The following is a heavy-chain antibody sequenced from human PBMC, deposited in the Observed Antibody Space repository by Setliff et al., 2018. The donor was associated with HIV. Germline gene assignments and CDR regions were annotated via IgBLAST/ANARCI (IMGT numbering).Heavy chain of an antibody. Sequence: SETLSLTCTVTGGSIINSNYYWGWIRQPPGKGLEWIGSIFHTGNTDYNPSLNSRVTMSADTSKNQFSLKVTSVTAADTAVYYCARHDSGGYYSLDYWGQGTLVTVS. CDR1: GGSIINSNYY. CDR3: ARHDSGGYYSLDY. CDR2: IFHTGNT. V-gene: IGHV4-39*01. D-gene: IGHD3-22*01. J-gene: IGHJ4*02.